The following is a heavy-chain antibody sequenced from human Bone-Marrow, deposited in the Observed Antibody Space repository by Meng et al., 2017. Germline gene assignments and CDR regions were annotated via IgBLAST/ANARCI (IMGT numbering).Heavy chain of an antibody. V-gene: IGHV3-30*04. D-gene: IGHD1-26*01. CDR2: ISYDGSEY. Sequence: GGSLRLSCAASGFTFSSYTMHWVRQAPGKGLEWVALISYDGSEYYYSDSVKGRFTISRDYSKNTLYLQMNSLRAEDTAVYYCARDVAGRGGYWGQGTMVTVSS. CDR1: GFTFSSYT. J-gene: IGHJ4*03. CDR3: ARDVAGRGGY.